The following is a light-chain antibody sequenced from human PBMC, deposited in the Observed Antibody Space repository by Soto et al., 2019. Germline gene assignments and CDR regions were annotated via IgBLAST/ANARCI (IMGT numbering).Light chain of an antibody. V-gene: IGLV2-14*01. Sequence: QSALTQPASVSGSPGQSITISCTGTSTDIGGYNYVSWYQQHPGEAPKLMIYEVSYRPSGVSNRFSGSKSGNTASLTISGLQADDESHYYCSSFADSSARDYVFGGGTKLTVL. CDR1: STDIGGYNY. J-gene: IGLJ1*01. CDR2: EVS. CDR3: SSFADSSARDYV.